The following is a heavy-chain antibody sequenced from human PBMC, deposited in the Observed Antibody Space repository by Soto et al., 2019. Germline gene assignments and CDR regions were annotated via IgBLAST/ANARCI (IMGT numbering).Heavy chain of an antibody. CDR3: VRDYCTRFDY. D-gene: IGHD4-17*01. CDR1: DVTFTNAW. J-gene: IGHJ4*02. V-gene: IGHV3-15*07. CDR2: IKSKKDGGTA. Sequence: EVQLVESGGDLIKPGGSLRLSCAATDVTFTNAWMNWVRQAPGKGLEWVGRIKSKKDGGTADSAASVKGRFTISRDDSRNTVYLEMNNLKIEDTAMYYCVRDYCTRFDYWGPGTLVTVSS.